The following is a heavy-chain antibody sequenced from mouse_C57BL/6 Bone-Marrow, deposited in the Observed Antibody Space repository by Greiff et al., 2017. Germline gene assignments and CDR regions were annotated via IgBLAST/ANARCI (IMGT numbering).Heavy chain of an antibody. V-gene: IGHV10-1*01. Sequence: EVQRVESGGGLVQPKGSLKLSCAASGFSFNTYAMNWVRQAPGKGLEWVARIRSKSNNYATYYADSVKDRFTISRDDSESMLYLQMNNLKTEDTAMYYCVRHRWLLRSRDYWGQGTSVTVSS. CDR3: VRHRWLLRSRDY. D-gene: IGHD2-3*01. CDR2: IRSKSNNYAT. J-gene: IGHJ4*01. CDR1: GFSFNTYA.